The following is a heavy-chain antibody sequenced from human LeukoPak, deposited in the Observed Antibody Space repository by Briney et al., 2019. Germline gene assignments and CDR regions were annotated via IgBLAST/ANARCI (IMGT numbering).Heavy chain of an antibody. CDR2: IRYDGRNK. J-gene: IGHJ4*02. CDR1: GLIFSNYG. Sequence: GGSLRLSCAAAGLIFSNYGMHWVRQAPGKGLQWVAYIRYDGRNKYSADSVKGRLTIYRDNSKSTLYLQMNSLRPEDTAVYYCAKGGSNNWSFDNWGQGTLVTVSS. V-gene: IGHV3-30*02. CDR3: AKGGSNNWSFDN. D-gene: IGHD1-1*01.